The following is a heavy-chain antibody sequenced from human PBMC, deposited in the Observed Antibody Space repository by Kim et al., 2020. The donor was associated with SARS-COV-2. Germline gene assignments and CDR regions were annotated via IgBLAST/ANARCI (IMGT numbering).Heavy chain of an antibody. CDR1: GFIFNNAW. D-gene: IGHD2-21*02. V-gene: IGHV3-15*07. CDR2: IKSKANGGTT. CDR3: TSDLGDYGGGDCYSRV. Sequence: GGSLRLSCAASGFIFNNAWMNWVRQAPGKGLEWVGRIKSKANGGTTGYAAPVKGRFTISRDESKNTLYLQMNSLKTEDTAVYYCTSDLGDYGGGDCYSRVWGQGATVTVSS. J-gene: IGHJ6*02.